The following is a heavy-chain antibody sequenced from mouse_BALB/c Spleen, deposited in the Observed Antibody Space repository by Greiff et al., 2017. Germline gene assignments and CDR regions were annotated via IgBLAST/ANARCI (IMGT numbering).Heavy chain of an antibody. Sequence: VKLMESGAELVRPGSSVKISCKASGYAFSSYWMNWVKQRPGQGLEWIGQIYPGDGDTNYNGKFKGKATLTADKSSSTAYMQLSSLTSEDSAVYFCASYYYGSSYDWYFDVWGAGTTVTVSS. D-gene: IGHD1-1*01. CDR2: IYPGDGDT. CDR3: ASYYYGSSYDWYFDV. CDR1: GYAFSSYW. V-gene: IGHV1-80*01. J-gene: IGHJ1*01.